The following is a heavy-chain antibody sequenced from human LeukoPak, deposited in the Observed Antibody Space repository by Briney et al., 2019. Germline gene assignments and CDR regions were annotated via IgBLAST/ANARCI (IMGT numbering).Heavy chain of an antibody. CDR1: GGSISGYS. Sequence: PSETLSLTCTVSGGSISGYSWSWIRRPPGKGLEWLGYIYYSGSTNYNPSLKSRVTISVDTSKNHFSLKLTSVTAADTAVYYCARGLKPFDSWGQGTLVTVSS. CDR2: IYYSGST. CDR3: ARGLKPFDS. J-gene: IGHJ4*02. V-gene: IGHV4-59*01.